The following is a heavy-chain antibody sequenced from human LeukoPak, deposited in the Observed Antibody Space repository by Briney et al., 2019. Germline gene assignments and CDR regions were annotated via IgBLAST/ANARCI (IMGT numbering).Heavy chain of an antibody. Sequence: GGSLRLSCAASGFSFNTYWMYWVRQAPGKGLEWVSGISWNSGSLGYADSVKGRFTISRVNAKNSLYLHLNSLRPDDTALYYCAKDNYYDSRGYYLGSGLIAWGQGTLVSVSS. CDR2: ISWNSGSL. D-gene: IGHD3-22*01. V-gene: IGHV3-9*01. CDR1: GFSFNTYW. J-gene: IGHJ5*02. CDR3: AKDNYYDSRGYYLGSGLIA.